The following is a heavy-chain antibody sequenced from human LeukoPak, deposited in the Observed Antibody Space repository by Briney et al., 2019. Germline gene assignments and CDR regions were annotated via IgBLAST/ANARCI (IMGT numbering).Heavy chain of an antibody. D-gene: IGHD6-19*01. CDR2: IYHSGST. CDR1: GYSISSGYY. V-gene: IGHV4-38-2*01. J-gene: IGHJ4*02. CDR3: AKSPGYSSGWYLY. Sequence: PSETLSLTCAVSGYSISSGYYWGWIRQPPGKGLEWIGSIYHSGSTYYNPSLKSRVTISVDTSKNQFSLKLISVTAADTAVYYCAKSPGYSSGWYLYWGQGTLVTVSS.